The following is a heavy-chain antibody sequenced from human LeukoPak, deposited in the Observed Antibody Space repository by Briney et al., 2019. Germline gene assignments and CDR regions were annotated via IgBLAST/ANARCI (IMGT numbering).Heavy chain of an antibody. V-gene: IGHV3-7*01. J-gene: IGHJ4*02. CDR3: ARDGGPFDY. CDR1: GFSFSRYW. D-gene: IGHD3-16*01. CDR2: INQDGSEK. Sequence: GGSLRLSCAASGFSFSRYWVSWVRQAPGKGLEWVANINQDGSEKYYVDSVKGRFTISRDNAKKSLYLQMNSLRAEDTAVYYCARDGGPFDYWGQGTLASVSS.